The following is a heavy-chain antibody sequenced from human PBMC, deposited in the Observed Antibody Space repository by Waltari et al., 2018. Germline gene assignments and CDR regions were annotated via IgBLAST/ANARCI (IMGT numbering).Heavy chain of an antibody. CDR1: GYSFTSYW. Sequence: VQLVQSGAEVKKPGASVKISCKGSGYSFTSYWIGWVRQMPGKGLEWMGIIYPGDSDTRYSPSFQGQVTISADKSISTAYLQWSSLKASDTAMYYCARHWEVWFRELSAFDIWGQGTMVTVSS. CDR2: IYPGDSDT. V-gene: IGHV5-51*01. D-gene: IGHD3-10*01. J-gene: IGHJ3*02. CDR3: ARHWEVWFRELSAFDI.